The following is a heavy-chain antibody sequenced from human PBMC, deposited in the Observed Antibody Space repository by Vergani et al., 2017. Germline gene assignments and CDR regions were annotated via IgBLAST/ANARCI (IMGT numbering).Heavy chain of an antibody. V-gene: IGHV1-2*02. CDR2: INPDSGGT. J-gene: IGHJ4*02. CDR3: ARVNYGDGGIDY. D-gene: IGHD4-17*01. Sequence: QVQVVQSGAEVKKSGASVKVSCKTSGYTFIDYYIHWVRQAPGQGLEWMGWINPDSGGTNYAQNFQGRVTMTRDTSISTTYMELSRLKSDDTAVYYCARVNYGDGGIDYWGQGTLVTVSS. CDR1: GYTFIDYY.